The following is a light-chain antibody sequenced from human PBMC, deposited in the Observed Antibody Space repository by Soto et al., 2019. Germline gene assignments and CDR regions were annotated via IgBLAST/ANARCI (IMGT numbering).Light chain of an antibody. J-gene: IGKJ2*01. CDR3: QQSYSTPYT. CDR1: QRISSY. Sequence: DIQMTQSPSSLSASVGDRVTITCRASQRISSYLNWYQQKPGKAPKLLIYAASSLQSGVPSRFSGSGSGTDFTLTISSLQPEYFATYYCQQSYSTPYTFGQGTKLEIK. V-gene: IGKV1-39*01. CDR2: AAS.